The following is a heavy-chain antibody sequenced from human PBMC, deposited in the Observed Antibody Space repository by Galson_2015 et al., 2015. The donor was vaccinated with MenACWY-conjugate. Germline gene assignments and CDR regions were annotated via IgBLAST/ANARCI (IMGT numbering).Heavy chain of an antibody. J-gene: IGHJ4*02. V-gene: IGHV3-74*01. CDR3: ARLGGNYRTTSHFDY. CDR2: INSDGRST. Sequence: SLRLSCAASGFTFSTYWMHWVRQAPGKGLVWVSRINSDGRSTSYADSVKGRSTISRDNAKNTLYLQMNSLRAEDTAVYYCARLGGNYRTTSHFDYWGQGTLVTVS. D-gene: IGHD1-26*01. CDR1: GFTFSTYW.